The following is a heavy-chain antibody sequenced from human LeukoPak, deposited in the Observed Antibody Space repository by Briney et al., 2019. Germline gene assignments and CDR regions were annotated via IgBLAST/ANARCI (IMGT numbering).Heavy chain of an antibody. D-gene: IGHD6-19*01. CDR1: GFTFSSYA. CDR3: ARALAVASAPDH. CDR2: ISRDGDNK. J-gene: IGHJ4*02. Sequence: PGGSLRLSCAASGFTFSSYAMHWVRQAPGTGLEWVAVISRDGDNKHYADSVKGRFTISRDNSKNTLYLQMNSLRVEDTAVYYCARALAVASAPDHWGQGTLVTVSS. V-gene: IGHV3-30*14.